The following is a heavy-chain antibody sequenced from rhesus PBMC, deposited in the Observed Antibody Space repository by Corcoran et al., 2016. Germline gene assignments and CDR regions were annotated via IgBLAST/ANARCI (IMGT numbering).Heavy chain of an antibody. J-gene: IGHJ4*01. Sequence: QVQLQQWGEGLVKPSETLSLTCAVYGGSISGYYYWSWIRQAPGKGLEWIGYIYGNSASNKYNPSLKNRVTISKYPSKNQCSLKLSSVTAADTAVYYCARTHGSTIREYYFDYWGQGVLVTVSS. D-gene: IGHD4-29*01. CDR2: IYGNSASN. V-gene: IGHV4-73*01. CDR3: ARTHGSTIREYYFDY. CDR1: GGSISGYYY.